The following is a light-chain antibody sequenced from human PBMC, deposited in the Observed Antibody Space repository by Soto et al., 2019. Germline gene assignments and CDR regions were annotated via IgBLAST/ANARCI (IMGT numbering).Light chain of an antibody. J-gene: IGKJ4*01. V-gene: IGKV1-8*01. CDR3: QQYYSYPLT. CDR1: QGISSY. CDR2: AAS. Sequence: AIRMTQSPSSFSASTGDRVTITCRASQGISSYLAWYQQKPGKAPKLLIYAASTLQSGVPSRFSGSGSGTDFTLTISCLQSEDFATYDCQQYYSYPLTFGGGTKVESK.